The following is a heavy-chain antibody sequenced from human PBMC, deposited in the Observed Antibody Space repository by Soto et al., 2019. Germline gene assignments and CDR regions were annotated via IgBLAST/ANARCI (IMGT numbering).Heavy chain of an antibody. CDR2: ISYDGSNK. CDR1: GFTFSSYA. J-gene: IGHJ6*02. CDR3: ARLAAAGGTYYYYGMDV. Sequence: QVQLVESGGGVVQPGRSLRLSCAASGFTFSSYAMHWVRQAPGKGLEWVAVISYDGSNKYYADSVKGRFTISRDNSKNTLDLQMNSLRAEDTAVYYCARLAAAGGTYYYYGMDVWGQGITVTVSS. V-gene: IGHV3-30-3*01. D-gene: IGHD6-13*01.